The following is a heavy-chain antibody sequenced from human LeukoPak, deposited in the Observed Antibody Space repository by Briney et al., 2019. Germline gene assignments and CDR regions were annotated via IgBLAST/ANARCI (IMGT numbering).Heavy chain of an antibody. CDR2: ITWNGGST. J-gene: IGHJ4*02. CDR3: AKDGKNYFDY. V-gene: IGHV3-43*01. Sequence: HAGGSLRLSCAASGFTFDDYTMHWVRQAPGKGLEWVSLITWNGGSTYYADSVKGRFTISRDNSKNSLSLQMNSLRAEDTALYYCAKDGKNYFDYWGQGTLVTVSS. CDR1: GFTFDDYT.